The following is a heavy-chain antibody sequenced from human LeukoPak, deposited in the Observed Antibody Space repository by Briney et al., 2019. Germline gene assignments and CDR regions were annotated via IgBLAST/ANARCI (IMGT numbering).Heavy chain of an antibody. D-gene: IGHD1-26*01. J-gene: IGHJ4*02. V-gene: IGHV5-10-1*01. CDR1: GYSFTNYW. Sequence: GESLKISCQGSGYSFTNYWISWVRQMPGKGLEWMTRIDPPDSYTNYNPSFKGHVTISVEKSFSTAYLQWSSLKASDTAMYYCARNQLVGATRSPFDYWGQGTLVTVSS. CDR3: ARNQLVGATRSPFDY. CDR2: IDPPDSYT.